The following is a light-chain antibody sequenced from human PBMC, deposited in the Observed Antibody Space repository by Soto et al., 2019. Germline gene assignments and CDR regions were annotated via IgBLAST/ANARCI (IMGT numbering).Light chain of an antibody. CDR3: LQDYNYPWT. CDR2: AAS. J-gene: IGKJ1*01. V-gene: IGKV1-9*01. CDR1: QGISSY. Sequence: DIQMTQSPSTLSASVGDRVTITCRASQGISSYLAWYQQKPGKAPKLLIYAASTLQSGVPLRFSGSGSGTSFTLTISSLQPEDFATYYCLQDYNYPWTFGQGTKVDIK.